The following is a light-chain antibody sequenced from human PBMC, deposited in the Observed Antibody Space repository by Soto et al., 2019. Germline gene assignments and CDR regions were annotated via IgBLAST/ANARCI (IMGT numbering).Light chain of an antibody. CDR3: SSFTSLHTYG. CDR1: SSDVGDYKY. J-gene: IGLJ1*01. CDR2: EVS. V-gene: IGLV2-14*03. Sequence: QSVLTQPASVTGSPGQPITISCTGTSSDVGDYKYVSWYQQYPGKVPKLMIYEVSNRPSGVSNRFSGSKPGNTASLTISGLQGEDEATYYCSSFTSLHTYGFGTGTKVTVL.